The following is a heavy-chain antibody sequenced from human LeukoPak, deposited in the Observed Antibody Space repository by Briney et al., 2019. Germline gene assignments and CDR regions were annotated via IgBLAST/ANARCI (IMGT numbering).Heavy chain of an antibody. CDR3: ARGRKWVLSNSWYRYWFDP. CDR2: INHSGST. Sequence: SETLSLTCAVYGGSFSGYYWSWIRQPPGKGLEWIGEINHSGSTNYNPSLKSRVTISVDTSKNQFSLKLSSVTAADTAVYYCARGRKWVLSNSWYRYWFDPWGQGTLVTVSS. V-gene: IGHV4-34*01. J-gene: IGHJ5*02. CDR1: GGSFSGYY. D-gene: IGHD6-13*01.